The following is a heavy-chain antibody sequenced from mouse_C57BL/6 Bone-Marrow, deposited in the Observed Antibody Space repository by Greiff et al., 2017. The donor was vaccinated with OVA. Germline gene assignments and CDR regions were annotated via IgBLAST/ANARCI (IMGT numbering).Heavy chain of an antibody. Sequence: EVQVVESGAELVRPGASVKLSCTASGFNIKDDYMHWVKQRPEQGLEWIGWIDPENGDTEYASKFQGKATITADTSSNTAYLQLSSLTSEDTAVYYCTVWFFAYWGQGTLVTVSA. CDR2: IDPENGDT. D-gene: IGHD2-10*02. CDR1: GFNIKDDY. V-gene: IGHV14-4*01. J-gene: IGHJ3*01. CDR3: TVWFFAY.